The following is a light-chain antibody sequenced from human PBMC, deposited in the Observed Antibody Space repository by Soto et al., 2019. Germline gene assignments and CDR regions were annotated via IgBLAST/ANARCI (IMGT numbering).Light chain of an antibody. CDR3: QQRRHWPRIT. V-gene: IGKV3-11*01. J-gene: IGKJ5*01. CDR2: DAS. CDR1: QSVSNY. Sequence: EIVLTQSPATLSVSPGERATLSCRASQSVSNYLAWSQQKPGQAPRLLIYDASNRATRVPARFSGSRSGTDFTLIISSREPEDVAVYYCQQRRHWPRITFGQGTRLEIK.